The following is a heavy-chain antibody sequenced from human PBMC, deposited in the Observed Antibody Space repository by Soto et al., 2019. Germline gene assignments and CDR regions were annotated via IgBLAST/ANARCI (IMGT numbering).Heavy chain of an antibody. Sequence: QVQLVQSGAEVKKPGSSVKVSCKASGGTFSSYAISWVRQAPGQGLEWMGGIIPIFGTTADESTSTAYMELSSLRSEATAVYYCAGTRNGNAGRSYYGMDVWGQGTTVTVSS. J-gene: IGHJ6*02. CDR3: AGTRNGNAGRSYYGMDV. CDR2: IIPIFGT. D-gene: IGHD1-1*01. V-gene: IGHV1-69*12. CDR1: GGTFSSYA.